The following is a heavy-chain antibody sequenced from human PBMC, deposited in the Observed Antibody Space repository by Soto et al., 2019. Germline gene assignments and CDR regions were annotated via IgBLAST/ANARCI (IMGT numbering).Heavy chain of an antibody. D-gene: IGHD6-6*01. Sequence: QVQLQESGPGLVKPSQTLSLTCTVSGGSISSGGYYWSWIRQHPGKGLEWIGYIYYSGSTYYNPSLKSRVTISVDTSKNQFSLKLSSVTAADTAVYYCARARDSSSAANNWFDPWGQGTLVTVSS. CDR1: GGSISSGGYY. V-gene: IGHV4-31*03. CDR3: ARARDSSSAANNWFDP. CDR2: IYYSGST. J-gene: IGHJ5*02.